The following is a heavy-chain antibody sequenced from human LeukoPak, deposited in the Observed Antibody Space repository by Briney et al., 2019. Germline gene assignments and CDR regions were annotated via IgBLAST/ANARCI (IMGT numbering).Heavy chain of an antibody. Sequence: PGGSLRLSCAASGFTFSSYAMHWVRQAPGKGLEWVAVMSYDGSNKYYADSVKGRFTISRDNSKNTLYLQMNSLRAEDTAVYYCARDGDPSWGQGTLVTVSS. V-gene: IGHV3-30*04. CDR1: GFTFSSYA. CDR2: MSYDGSNK. D-gene: IGHD2-21*02. CDR3: ARDGDPS. J-gene: IGHJ5*02.